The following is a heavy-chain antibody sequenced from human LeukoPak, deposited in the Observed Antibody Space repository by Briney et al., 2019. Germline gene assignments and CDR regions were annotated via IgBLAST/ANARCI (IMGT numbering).Heavy chain of an antibody. Sequence: SETLSLTCLVFVGSVSSSNYYWGWIRQSPERGLEWIGNVYYSGSTHYNPSLKSRVTMSVDTSKNQFSLKLNSVTAADTAVYSCARVVGSTHFDYWGQGTLVTVSS. CDR2: VYYSGST. V-gene: IGHV4-39*07. CDR3: ARVVGSTHFDY. CDR1: VGSVSSSNYY. J-gene: IGHJ4*02. D-gene: IGHD1-26*01.